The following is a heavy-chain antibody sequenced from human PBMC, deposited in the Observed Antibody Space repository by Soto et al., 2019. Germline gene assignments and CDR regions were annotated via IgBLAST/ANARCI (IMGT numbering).Heavy chain of an antibody. J-gene: IGHJ5*02. D-gene: IGHD2-2*01. Sequence: SETLSLTCTVSGGSISSSSYYWGWIRQPPGKGLEWIGSIYYSGSTYYNPSLKSRVTISVDTSKNQFSLKLSYVTAADTAVYYCARRYCSSPRCHPQQSWFDPWGQGHLVTVSS. CDR2: IYYSGST. V-gene: IGHV4-39*01. CDR3: ARRYCSSPRCHPQQSWFDP. CDR1: GGSISSSSYY.